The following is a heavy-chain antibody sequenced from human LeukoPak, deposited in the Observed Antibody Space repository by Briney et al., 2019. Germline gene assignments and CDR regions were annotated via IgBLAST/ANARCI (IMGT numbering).Heavy chain of an antibody. Sequence: GGSLRLSCAASRFTFNTYWMHWVRQAPGKGLVWVSRIDSDGYSTAYADSVKGRFTISRDNAKNTLYLQMNSLRAEDTAVYYCASEGTTGTTWGPDYWGQGTLVTVSS. CDR2: IDSDGYST. CDR1: RFTFNTYW. J-gene: IGHJ4*02. V-gene: IGHV3-74*01. CDR3: ASEGTTGTTWGPDY. D-gene: IGHD1-1*01.